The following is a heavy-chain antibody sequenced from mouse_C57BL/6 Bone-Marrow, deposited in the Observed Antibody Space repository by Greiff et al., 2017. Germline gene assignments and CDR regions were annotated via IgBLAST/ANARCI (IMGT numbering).Heavy chain of an antibody. D-gene: IGHD2-12*01. CDR1: GYTFTSYW. CDR3: ARRTIEGIYCDY. CDR2: IDPSDSYT. V-gene: IGHV1-69*01. J-gene: IGHJ2*01. Sequence: VQLQQPGAELVMPGASVKLSCKASGYTFTSYWMHWVKQRPGQGLEWIGEIDPSDSYTNYNQKFKGKSTLTVDNSSSTAYMQLSSLTSEDSAVYYCARRTIEGIYCDYWGQGTTLTVSS.